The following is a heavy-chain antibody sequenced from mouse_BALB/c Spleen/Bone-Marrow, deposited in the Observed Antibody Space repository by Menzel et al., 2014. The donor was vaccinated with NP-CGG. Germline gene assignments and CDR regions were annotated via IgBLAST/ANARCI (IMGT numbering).Heavy chain of an antibody. CDR1: GFNIKDTY. J-gene: IGHJ3*01. CDR3: ARFPFPY. CDR2: VDPANGNT. V-gene: IGHV14-3*02. Sequence: VQLQQSGAELVKPGASVKLSCTASGFNIKDTYMHWVKQRPKQGLEWIGKVDPANGNTKYDPKFQGRAIITADTSSNTAYLQLSSLTSEDTAVYYCARFPFPYWGQGTLVTVSA.